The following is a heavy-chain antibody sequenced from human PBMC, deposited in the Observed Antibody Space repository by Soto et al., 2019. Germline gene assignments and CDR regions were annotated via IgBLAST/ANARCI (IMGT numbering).Heavy chain of an antibody. V-gene: IGHV3-23*01. CDR3: TKGFNIVVTHSATTPFPYGMDV. CDR2: ISGPGGST. D-gene: IGHD2-15*01. J-gene: IGHJ6*02. Sequence: EVQLLESGGAFVQPGGSLRLSCAASGFTFNRNAMYWVRQAPGKGLEWVSAISGPGGSTYYADSVKGRFTISRDNSRNTLYLPNNRLRVEGPALYYFTKGFNIVVTHSATTPFPYGMDVWGQGTTVTVSS. CDR1: GFTFNRNA.